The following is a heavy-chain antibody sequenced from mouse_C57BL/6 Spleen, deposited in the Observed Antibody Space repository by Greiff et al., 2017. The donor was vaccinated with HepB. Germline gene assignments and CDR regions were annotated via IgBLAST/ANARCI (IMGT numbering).Heavy chain of an antibody. CDR2: IWTGGGT. J-gene: IGHJ4*01. CDR1: GFSLTSYA. V-gene: IGHV2-9-1*01. CDR3: ATAITTVKGYYAMDY. D-gene: IGHD1-1*01. Sequence: VHLVESGPGLVAPSQSLSITCTVSGFSLTSYAISWVRQPPGKGLEWLGVIWTGGGTNYNSALKSRLSISKDNSKSQVFLKMNSLQTDDTARYYCATAITTVKGYYAMDYWGQGTSVTVSS.